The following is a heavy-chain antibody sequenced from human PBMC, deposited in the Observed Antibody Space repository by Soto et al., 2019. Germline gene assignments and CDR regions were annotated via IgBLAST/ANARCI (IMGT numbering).Heavy chain of an antibody. CDR3: AKGEGYSSTWTAS. J-gene: IGHJ5*02. CDR1: GYTFTSYA. Sequence: VASVKVSCKASGYTFTSYAMHWVRQAPGQGLEWMGWINPGNGNTKYSQKFQGKVTITRDTSASTTYMELSSLRSEDTAVYYCAKGEGYSSTWTASWGQGTLVTVSS. D-gene: IGHD6-13*01. V-gene: IGHV1-3*01. CDR2: INPGNGNT.